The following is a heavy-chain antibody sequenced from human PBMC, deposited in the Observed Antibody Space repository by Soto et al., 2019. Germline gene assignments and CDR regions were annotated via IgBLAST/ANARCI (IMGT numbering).Heavy chain of an antibody. CDR3: ARASRYYDCGDD. V-gene: IGHV1-18*01. J-gene: IGHJ4*02. Sequence: ASVNVSCKASGYTFTSYGISWVRQAPGQGLEWMGWISAYNGNTNYAQKLQGRVTMTTDTSTSTAYMELRSLRSDDTAVYYCARASRYYDCGDDWGQGTLVTVSS. CDR2: ISAYNGNT. D-gene: IGHD3-3*01. CDR1: GYTFTSYG.